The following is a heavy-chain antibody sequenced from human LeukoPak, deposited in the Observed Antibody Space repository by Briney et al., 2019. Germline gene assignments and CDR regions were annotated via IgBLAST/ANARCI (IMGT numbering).Heavy chain of an antibody. CDR2: ISTGSSYI. V-gene: IGHV3-21*01. Sequence: GGSLRLSCAASGFTFSSYSMNWVRQAPGKGLEWVSSISTGSSYIYYADSLKGRFTISRDNAKNSLFLQMNSLRAEDTAVYYCARDRDSLVDNWGQGTLVTVSS. CDR3: ARDRDSLVDN. D-gene: IGHD2-15*01. CDR1: GFTFSSYS. J-gene: IGHJ4*02.